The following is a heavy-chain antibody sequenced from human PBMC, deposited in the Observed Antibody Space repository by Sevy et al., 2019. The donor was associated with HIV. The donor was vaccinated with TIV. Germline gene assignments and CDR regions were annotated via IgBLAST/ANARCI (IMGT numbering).Heavy chain of an antibody. V-gene: IGHV3-23*01. J-gene: IGHJ4*02. CDR2: IGGSGGGT. CDR1: GFIFSGYA. D-gene: IGHD1-26*01. CDR3: ASRGIVGVTGFDY. Sequence: GGSLRLSCAASGFIFSGYAMTWVRQRPGRGLEWVSGIGGSGGGTYYADSVKGRFTISRDNSKNTLDLQMNSLRAEDTAVYYCASRGIVGVTGFDYWGQGTLVTVSS.